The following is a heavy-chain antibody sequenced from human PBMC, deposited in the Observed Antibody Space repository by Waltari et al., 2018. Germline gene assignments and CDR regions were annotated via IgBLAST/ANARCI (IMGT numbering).Heavy chain of an antibody. CDR1: GFTVSRNY. J-gene: IGHJ3*02. Sequence: EVQLVESGGGLVQPGGSLRLSCAASGFTVSRNYMSWVRLSPGGGLEWVSIIYSGGNTEYADSVEGRFTISRDTSKNMLYLQMNSLRVEDTAVYYCARDSSYAGAFDIWGQGTMVTVSS. V-gene: IGHV3-66*02. CDR3: ARDSSYAGAFDI. CDR2: IYSGGNT. D-gene: IGHD3-16*01.